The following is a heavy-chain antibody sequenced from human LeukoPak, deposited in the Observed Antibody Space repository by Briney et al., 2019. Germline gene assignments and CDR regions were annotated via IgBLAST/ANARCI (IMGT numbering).Heavy chain of an antibody. Sequence: GGSLRLSCAASGFTFDDYAMHWVRHAPGKGLEWVSLISGDGGSTYYADSVKGRFTISRDNSKNSLYLQMNSLRTEDTALYYCAKGTYYDFWSGYYYYYYYMDVWGRGTTVTVSS. CDR2: ISGDGGST. J-gene: IGHJ6*03. D-gene: IGHD3-3*01. CDR3: AKGTYYDFWSGYYYYYYYMDV. V-gene: IGHV3-43*02. CDR1: GFTFDDYA.